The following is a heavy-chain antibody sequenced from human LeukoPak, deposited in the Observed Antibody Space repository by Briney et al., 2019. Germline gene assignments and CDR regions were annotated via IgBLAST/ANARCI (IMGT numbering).Heavy chain of an antibody. V-gene: IGHV3-23*01. Sequence: GGSLRLSCAASGFIFSSYSMNWVRQAPGKGLEWVATITGSGGSTSYADSVRGRFTISRDNSRNKVYLEMSSLRAEDMAVYYCATVFTALFDFWGQGTLVTVSP. J-gene: IGHJ4*02. CDR2: ITGSGGST. CDR3: ATVFTALFDF. CDR1: GFIFSSYS.